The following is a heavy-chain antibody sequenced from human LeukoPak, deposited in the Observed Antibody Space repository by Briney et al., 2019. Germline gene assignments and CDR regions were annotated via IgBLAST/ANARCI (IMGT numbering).Heavy chain of an antibody. D-gene: IGHD5-12*01. V-gene: IGHV4-34*01. Sequence: SETLSLTCAVYGGSFSAYYWSWIRQPPGKWLEWIGEINHSGRTNYTASLKSRVTISVDTSKNQFSLKMSYVTAADTAVYYCARSPRYSGYDYGSDYWGRGILVTVSS. CDR2: INHSGRT. CDR3: ARSPRYSGYDYGSDY. J-gene: IGHJ4*02. CDR1: GGSFSAYY.